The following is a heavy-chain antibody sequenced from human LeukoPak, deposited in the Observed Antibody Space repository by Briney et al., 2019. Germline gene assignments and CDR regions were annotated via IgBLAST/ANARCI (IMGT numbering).Heavy chain of an antibody. D-gene: IGHD4-17*01. V-gene: IGHV3-23*01. CDR2: MSGSGRYI. Sequence: GGSLTLSCAASGFAFRTYAMTWVRRAPGRGLEEVAVMSGSGRYINYADSVKGRFAISRDNSKNTVYLQMNDMRVEDTAVYYCAKDSSTETPGFFDYWGRGTLVIVSS. J-gene: IGHJ4*02. CDR1: GFAFRTYA. CDR3: AKDSSTETPGFFDY.